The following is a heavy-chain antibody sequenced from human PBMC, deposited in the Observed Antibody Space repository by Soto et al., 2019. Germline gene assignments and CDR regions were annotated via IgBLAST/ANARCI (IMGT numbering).Heavy chain of an antibody. Sequence: VGSLRLSCVASGFNFGNFGMHWVRQAPGKGLEWVTVISNDENVKEDSVGGRFAVARDNAKNTLYLQLTSLRDEDTAIYYCARGHRGVLDYCGQGTLVTVSS. CDR3: ARGHRGVLDY. J-gene: IGHJ4*02. D-gene: IGHD6-6*01. CDR1: GFNFGNFG. V-gene: IGHV3-33*01. CDR2: ISNDENVK.